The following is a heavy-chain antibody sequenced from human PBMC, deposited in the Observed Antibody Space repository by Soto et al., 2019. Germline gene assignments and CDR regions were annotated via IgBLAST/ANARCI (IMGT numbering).Heavy chain of an antibody. V-gene: IGHV4-38-2*02. Sequence: SETLSLTCTVSGYSISSGYYWGWIRQPPGKGLEWIGSIYHSGSTYYNPSLKSRVTISVDTSKNQFSLKLSSVTAADTAVYYCAREESSVGGIQLWWGVDYWGQGTLVTVSS. D-gene: IGHD5-18*01. J-gene: IGHJ4*02. CDR2: IYHSGST. CDR3: AREESSVGGIQLWWGVDY. CDR1: GYSISSGYY.